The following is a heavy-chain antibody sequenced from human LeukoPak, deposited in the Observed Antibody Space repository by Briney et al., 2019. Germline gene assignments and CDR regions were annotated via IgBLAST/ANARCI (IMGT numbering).Heavy chain of an antibody. CDR3: ARSRQASGLFNS. CDR2: IYDRGPA. Sequence: PSETLSLTCTVSGGAITSGGYSWNWIRQPPGKGLEWIGCIYDRGPAYYNPSLKSRFTISVDRPKNQFFLNVTSLTAADTAVYYCARSRQASGLFNSWGQGTLVVVSS. V-gene: IGHV4-30-2*01. CDR1: GGAITSGGYS. D-gene: IGHD3-10*01. J-gene: IGHJ5*01.